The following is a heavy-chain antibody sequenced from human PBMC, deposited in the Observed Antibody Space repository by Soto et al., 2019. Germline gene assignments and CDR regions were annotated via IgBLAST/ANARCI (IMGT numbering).Heavy chain of an antibody. J-gene: IGHJ6*02. V-gene: IGHV3-23*01. D-gene: IGHD3-10*01. CDR2: ISSSGNGR. Sequence: GGSLRLSCAASGFTFNTYAMNWVRQAPGKGLEWVSVISSSGNGRYYADSVKGRFTISRDNSKNTLYLQMNSLRAEDTAVYYCAKDREVGWFGELLRAGDYYYAMDVWGQGXTVTVSS. CDR1: GFTFNTYA. CDR3: AKDREVGWFGELLRAGDYYYAMDV.